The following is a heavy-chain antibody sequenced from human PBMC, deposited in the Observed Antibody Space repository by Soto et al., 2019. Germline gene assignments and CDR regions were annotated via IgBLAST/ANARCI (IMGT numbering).Heavy chain of an antibody. Sequence: EVQLVESGGGLVQPGRSLRLSCAASGFNFNDYAMHWVRQAPGKGLEWVSGVSWNGGPIVYADSVKGRFTISRDNAKKSLHLQMNNLKPDDTALYYCATDGCTRCFYLDSWGQGSLVTVSS. D-gene: IGHD2-2*01. J-gene: IGHJ4*02. CDR2: VSWNGGPI. CDR3: ATDGCTRCFYLDS. CDR1: GFNFNDYA. V-gene: IGHV3-9*01.